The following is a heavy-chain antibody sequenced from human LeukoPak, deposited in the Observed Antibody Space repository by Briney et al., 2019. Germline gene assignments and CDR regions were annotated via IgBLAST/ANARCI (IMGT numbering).Heavy chain of an antibody. D-gene: IGHD3-3*01. J-gene: IGHJ5*02. CDR2: ISGSGGST. CDR1: GFTFSSYA. Sequence: GSLRLSCAASGFTFSSYAMSWVRQAPGKGLEWVSAISGSGGSTYYADSVKGRFTISRDNSKNTLYLQMNSLRAEDTAVYYCAKAGFWSGYLPNWFDPWGQGTLVTVSS. V-gene: IGHV3-23*01. CDR3: AKAGFWSGYLPNWFDP.